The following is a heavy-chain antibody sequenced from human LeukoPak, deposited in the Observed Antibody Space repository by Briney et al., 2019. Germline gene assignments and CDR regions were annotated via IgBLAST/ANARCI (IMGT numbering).Heavy chain of an antibody. CDR3: AKDAHSSGYYPLPDY. CDR1: GFTFSSYG. D-gene: IGHD3-22*01. Sequence: GGSLRLSCAASGFTFSSYGMHWVRQAPGKGLEWVAVIWYDGSNKYYADSVKGRFTISRDNSKNTLYLQMNSLRAEDTAVYYCAKDAHSSGYYPLPDYWGQGTLVTVSS. V-gene: IGHV3-33*06. J-gene: IGHJ4*02. CDR2: IWYDGSNK.